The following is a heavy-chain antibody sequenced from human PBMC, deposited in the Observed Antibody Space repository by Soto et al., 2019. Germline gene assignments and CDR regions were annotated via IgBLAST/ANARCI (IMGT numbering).Heavy chain of an antibody. CDR2: ISSRGSTI. J-gene: IGHJ5*02. CDR1: GFTFSSYE. Sequence: PGGSLRLSCAASGFTFSSYEMNWVRQAPGKGLEWGSYISSRGSTIYYVDSVKGRFTISRDNAKNSLYLQMNSLRAEDTAVYYCARVGYCSSTSCYSYGWFDPWGQGTLVTVSS. D-gene: IGHD2-2*01. V-gene: IGHV3-48*03. CDR3: ARVGYCSSTSCYSYGWFDP.